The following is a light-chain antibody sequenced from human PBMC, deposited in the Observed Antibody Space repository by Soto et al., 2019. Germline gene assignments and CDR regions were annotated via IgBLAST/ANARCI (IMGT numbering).Light chain of an antibody. CDR2: DVS. CDR1: SSYVGGYNY. J-gene: IGLJ1*01. Sequence: QSVLRHPASLSWSPGDSITISCTGTSSYVGGYNYVSWYQHHPGRAPKLMIYDVSNRPSGVSNRFSGSKSGNTASLTISGLQAEEEADYYCSSYTSSTNYVFGTGTKVTVL. V-gene: IGLV2-14*01. CDR3: SSYTSSTNYV.